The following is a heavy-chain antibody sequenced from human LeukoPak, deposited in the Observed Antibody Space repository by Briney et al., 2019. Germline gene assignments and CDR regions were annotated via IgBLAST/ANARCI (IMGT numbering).Heavy chain of an antibody. CDR1: GFTFSSYG. V-gene: IGHV3-30*18. CDR2: ISYDGNNK. CDR3: AKDIGYMVATTFFDY. J-gene: IGHJ4*02. Sequence: SGGSLRLSCAASGFTFSSYGVHWVRQAPGKGLEWVAVISYDGNNKYYADSVKGRLIISRDNSKNTLYLQMNSLRAEDTALYYCAKDIGYMVATTFFDYWGQGTLVTVSS. D-gene: IGHD5-12*01.